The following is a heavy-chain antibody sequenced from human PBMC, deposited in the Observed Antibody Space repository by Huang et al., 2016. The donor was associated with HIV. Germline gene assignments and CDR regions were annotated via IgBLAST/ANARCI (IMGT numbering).Heavy chain of an antibody. CDR1: GYTFLNYG. CDR2: TSTNSGDP. J-gene: IGHJ4*02. CDR3: ARVGIGVY. D-gene: IGHD1-20*01. V-gene: IGHV7-4-1*02. Sequence: QVQLVQSGSELKKPGASVKVSCKASGYTFLNYGINWVRQAPGQGLEWMGWTSTNSGDPTYAQGFTGRFVFSVDTSVTTAYLQINTLEAADTAVYYCARVGIGVYWGQGTLVAVSS.